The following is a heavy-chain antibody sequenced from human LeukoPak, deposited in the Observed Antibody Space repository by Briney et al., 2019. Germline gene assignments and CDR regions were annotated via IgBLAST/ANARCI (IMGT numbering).Heavy chain of an antibody. D-gene: IGHD3-22*01. J-gene: IGHJ4*02. CDR2: INHSGST. CDR3: ARESTHYYDSSGYSRGLGY. CDR1: GGSFSGNY. Sequence: SETLSLTCAVYGGSFSGNYWSWIHQPPGEGLEWIGEINHSGSTNYNPSLKSRVTISVDTSKNQFSLKLSSVTAADTAVYYCARESTHYYDSSGYSRGLGYWGQGTLVTVSS. V-gene: IGHV4-34*01.